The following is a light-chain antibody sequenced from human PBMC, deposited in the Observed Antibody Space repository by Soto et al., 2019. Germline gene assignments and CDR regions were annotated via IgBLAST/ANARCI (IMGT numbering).Light chain of an antibody. Sequence: QSALTQPRSVSGSPGQSVTISCTGTGSHVGGYNYVSWYQQHPGKAPKLMIHDVTKRPSGVPDRFSGSKSGNTASLTISGLQAEDEADYYCCSYAGSYTLVFGGGTKLTVL. CDR2: DVT. CDR3: CSYAGSYTLV. J-gene: IGLJ2*01. CDR1: GSHVGGYNY. V-gene: IGLV2-11*01.